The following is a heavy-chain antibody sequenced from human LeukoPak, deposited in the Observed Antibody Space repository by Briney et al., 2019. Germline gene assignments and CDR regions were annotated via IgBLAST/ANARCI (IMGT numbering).Heavy chain of an antibody. V-gene: IGHV4-4*07. J-gene: IGHJ6*03. CDR3: ARTTEGGYTYGYFYYYYMDV. CDR2: IYTSGST. D-gene: IGHD5-18*01. CDR1: GGSISSYY. Sequence: SENLSLTCTVSGGSISSYYWSWIRQPAGKGLEWIGRIYTSGSTNYNPSLKSRVTISVDTSKNQFSLKLTSVTAADTAVYYCARTTEGGYTYGYFYYYYMDVWGKGTTVTVSS.